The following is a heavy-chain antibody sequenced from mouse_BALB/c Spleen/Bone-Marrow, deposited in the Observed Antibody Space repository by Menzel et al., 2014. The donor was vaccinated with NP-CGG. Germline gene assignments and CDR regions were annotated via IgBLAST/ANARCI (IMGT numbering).Heavy chain of an antibody. J-gene: IGHJ4*01. D-gene: IGHD5-5*01. CDR3: SKGGIYLMDY. V-gene: IGHV3-6*02. CDR2: ISYDGSN. CDR1: GYSITSGYY. Sequence: DVQLQESGPGHVKPSQSLSLTCSVTGYSITSGYYWNWIRQFPGNKLEWMGYISYDGSNNYNPSLKNRISITRDTSKNQFFLKLNSVTTEDTATYYCSKGGIYLMDYWGQGTSVTVSS.